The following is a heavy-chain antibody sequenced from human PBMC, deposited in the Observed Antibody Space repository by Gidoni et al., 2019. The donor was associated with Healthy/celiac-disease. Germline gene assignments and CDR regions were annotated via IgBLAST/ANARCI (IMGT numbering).Heavy chain of an antibody. CDR3: ARPVLRFLEWSPFYP. CDR2: INHSGST. Sequence: QVQLQQWGAGLLKPSETLSLTCAVYGGSFSGYYWSWIRQPPGKGLEWIGEINHSGSTNYNQSLKSRVTISVDTSKNQFSLKLSSVTAADTAVYYCARPVLRFLEWSPFYPWGQGTLVTVSS. D-gene: IGHD3-3*01. V-gene: IGHV4-34*01. CDR1: GGSFSGYY. J-gene: IGHJ5*02.